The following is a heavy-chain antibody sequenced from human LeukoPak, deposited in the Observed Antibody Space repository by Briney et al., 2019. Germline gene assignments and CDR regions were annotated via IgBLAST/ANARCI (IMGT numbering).Heavy chain of an antibody. V-gene: IGHV3-48*04. Sequence: GGSLRLSCAASGFTFSSYSMTWVRQAPGKGLEWVSYISSSSSTIYYADSVKGRFTISRDNAKNSLYLQMNSLRAEDTAVYYCVRGHVAVAAHDDAFDIWGQGTMVTVSS. CDR3: VRGHVAVAAHDDAFDI. D-gene: IGHD6-19*01. J-gene: IGHJ3*02. CDR1: GFTFSSYS. CDR2: ISSSSSTI.